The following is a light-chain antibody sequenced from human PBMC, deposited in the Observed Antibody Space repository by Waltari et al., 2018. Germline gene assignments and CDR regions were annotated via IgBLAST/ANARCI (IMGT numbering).Light chain of an antibody. CDR2: AAS. CDR3: QQFNSHPYT. Sequence: IQLTQSPSSLSASVGERVTITCRASQGISSYLAWYQQKPGKAPKLLIYAASTLQSGVPSRFSGSGSGSDFTLTISSLQPEDFAIYFCQQFNSHPYTFGQGTKLEI. CDR1: QGISSY. V-gene: IGKV1-9*01. J-gene: IGKJ2*01.